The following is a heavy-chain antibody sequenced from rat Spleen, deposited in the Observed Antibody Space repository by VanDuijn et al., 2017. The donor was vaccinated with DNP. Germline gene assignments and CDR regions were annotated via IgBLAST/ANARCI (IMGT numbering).Heavy chain of an antibody. CDR3: ATQGQLQWFPY. V-gene: IGHV5-17*01. J-gene: IGHJ3*01. CDR2: VFYDGRGT. Sequence: EVQLVESGGGLVQPGNSLKISCAASGFIFSDYAMAWVRRSPRRGLEWVATVFYDGRGTNYRDSVKGRFTISRDNAKSTLYLQMDSLRSEDTATYYCATQGQLQWFPYWGQGSLVTVSS. CDR1: GFIFSDYA. D-gene: IGHD1-10*01.